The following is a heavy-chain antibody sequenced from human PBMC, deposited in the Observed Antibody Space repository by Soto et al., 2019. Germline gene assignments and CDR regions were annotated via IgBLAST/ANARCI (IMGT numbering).Heavy chain of an antibody. V-gene: IGHV4-4*07. D-gene: IGHD3-22*01. J-gene: IGHJ4*02. CDR2: IYTSGST. CDR3: ARGGYYDSSGYWSLDY. Sequence: QVQLQESGPGLVKPSETLSLTCTVSGGSISSYYWSWIRQPAGKGLEWIGRIYTSGSTNYNPSLKIRVTMSVDTSKNQFSLKLSSVTAADTAVYYCARGGYYDSSGYWSLDYWGQGTLGTVSS. CDR1: GGSISSYY.